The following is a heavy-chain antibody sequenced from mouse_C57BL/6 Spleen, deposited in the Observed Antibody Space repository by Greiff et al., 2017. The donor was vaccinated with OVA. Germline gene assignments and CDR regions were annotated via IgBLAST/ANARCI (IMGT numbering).Heavy chain of an antibody. CDR2: ISSGGSYT. J-gene: IGHJ1*03. Sequence: EVMLVESGGDLVKPGGSLKLSCAASGFTFSSYGMSWVRQTPDKRLEWVATISSGGSYTYYPDSVKGRFTISRDNAKNTLYLQMSSLKSEDTAMYYCARHQLGQGYFDVWGTGTTVTVSS. V-gene: IGHV5-6*01. CDR1: GFTFSSYG. D-gene: IGHD4-1*02. CDR3: ARHQLGQGYFDV.